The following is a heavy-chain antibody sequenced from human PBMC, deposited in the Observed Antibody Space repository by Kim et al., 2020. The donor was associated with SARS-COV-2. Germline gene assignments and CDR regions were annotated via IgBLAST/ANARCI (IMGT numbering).Heavy chain of an antibody. CDR1: GGTFSSYA. J-gene: IGHJ6*02. CDR2: IIPIFGTA. D-gene: IGHD5-18*01. V-gene: IGHV1-69*13. Sequence: SVKVSCKASGGTFSSYAISWVRQAPGQGLEWMGGIIPIFGTANYAQKFQGRVTITADESTSTAYMELSSLRSEDTAVYYCARELGRGYSYGYYYYGMDVWGQGTTVTVSS. CDR3: ARELGRGYSYGYYYYGMDV.